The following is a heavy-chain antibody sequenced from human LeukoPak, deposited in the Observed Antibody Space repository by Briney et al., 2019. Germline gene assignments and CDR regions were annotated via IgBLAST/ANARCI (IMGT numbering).Heavy chain of an antibody. D-gene: IGHD6-19*01. V-gene: IGHV1-2*02. CDR1: GCTFTGYY. Sequence: ASVKVSCKASGCTFTGYYMHWVRQAPGQGLEWMGWINPNSGGTNYAQKFQGRVTMTRDTSISTAYMELSRLRSDDTAVYYCARDSGSGGNLDYWGQGTLVTVSS. CDR3: ARDSGSGGNLDY. J-gene: IGHJ4*02. CDR2: INPNSGGT.